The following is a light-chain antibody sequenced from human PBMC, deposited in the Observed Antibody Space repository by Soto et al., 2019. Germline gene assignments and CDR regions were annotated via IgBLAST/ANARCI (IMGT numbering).Light chain of an antibody. V-gene: IGLV1-40*01. Sequence: CVLTQPPSVSGAPGQRVTISCTGSSSNIGAGYDVHWYQQLPGTAPKLLIYGNSNRPSGVPDRFSGSKSGTSASLAITGLQAEDEADYYCQSYDSSLRVFGTGTKLTVL. CDR3: QSYDSSLRV. CDR1: SSNIGAGYD. CDR2: GNS. J-gene: IGLJ1*01.